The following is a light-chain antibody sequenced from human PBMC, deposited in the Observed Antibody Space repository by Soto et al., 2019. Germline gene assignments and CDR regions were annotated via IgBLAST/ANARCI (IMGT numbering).Light chain of an antibody. V-gene: IGKV4-1*01. J-gene: IGKJ2*01. CDR2: WAS. CDR3: QQYESTPPT. Sequence: DIVMTQSPDSLAVSLGERATINCKSSQRVLYSSNNKNYLAWYQQRPGQPPKLLIYWASTRESGVPDRFSGSGSGTDFTLTITSLQAEDVAVYYCQQYESTPPTFGQGPKLEIK. CDR1: QRVLYSSNNKNY.